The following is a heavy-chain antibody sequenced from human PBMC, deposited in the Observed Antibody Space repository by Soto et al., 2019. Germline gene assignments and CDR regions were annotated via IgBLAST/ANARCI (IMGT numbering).Heavy chain of an antibody. J-gene: IGHJ3*02. CDR3: ARDPSGVASDAFDI. CDR1: GGSISSDNW. Sequence: QVQLQESGPGLVKPSGTLSLTCTVSGGSISSDNWWTWVRQPPGKGLERIGEIYHSGRANYKPSLKSRITMSVDKSKNQFSLNLTSVTAADAAVYYCARDPSGVASDAFDIWGQGTMVIVSS. D-gene: IGHD2-21*01. V-gene: IGHV4-4*02. CDR2: IYHSGRA.